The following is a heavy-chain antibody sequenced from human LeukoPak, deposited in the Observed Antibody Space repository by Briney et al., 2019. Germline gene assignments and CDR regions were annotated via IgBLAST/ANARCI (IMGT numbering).Heavy chain of an antibody. V-gene: IGHV1-46*01. Sequence: ASVKVSCKASGYTFTSYYMHWVRQAPGQGLEWIGIINPSGGSTSYAQKFQGRVTMTRDTSTSTAYMELSSLRSEDTAVYYCAREYCSGGSCSLSWFDPWGQGTLVTVSS. J-gene: IGHJ5*02. CDR2: INPSGGST. D-gene: IGHD2-15*01. CDR1: GYTFTSYY. CDR3: AREYCSGGSCSLSWFDP.